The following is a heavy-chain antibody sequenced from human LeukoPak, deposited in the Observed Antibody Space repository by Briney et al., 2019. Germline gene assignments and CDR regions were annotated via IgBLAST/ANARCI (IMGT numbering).Heavy chain of an antibody. CDR3: AKDGRITMVAQQPGGYMDV. J-gene: IGHJ6*03. CDR1: GFTFSSYG. Sequence: GGSLRLSCAVSGFTFSSYGMHWVRQAPGKGLEWVAFIRYDGSNKYYADSVKGRFTISRDNSKNTLYLQMNSLRAEDTAVYYCAKDGRITMVAQQPGGYMDVWGKGTTVTISS. V-gene: IGHV3-30*02. D-gene: IGHD3-10*01. CDR2: IRYDGSNK.